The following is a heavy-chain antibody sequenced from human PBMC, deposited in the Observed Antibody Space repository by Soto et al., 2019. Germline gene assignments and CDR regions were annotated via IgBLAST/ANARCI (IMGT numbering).Heavy chain of an antibody. V-gene: IGHV3-21*01. Sequence: EVQLVESGGGLVKPGGSLRLSFAASGFTFSSYSMNWVRQAPGKWLEWVSSISSSSSYIYYANSVKGRFTISRDNAKNSLYLQMNSLRAEDTAVYYCARDKVYSISWLAVDYWGQGTLVTVSS. J-gene: IGHJ4*02. CDR3: ARDKVYSISWLAVDY. D-gene: IGHD6-13*01. CDR1: GFTFSSYS. CDR2: ISSSSSYI.